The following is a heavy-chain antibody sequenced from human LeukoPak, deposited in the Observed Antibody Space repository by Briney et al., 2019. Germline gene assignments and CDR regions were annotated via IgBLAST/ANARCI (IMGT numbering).Heavy chain of an antibody. CDR2: MNPNSGNT. Sequence: ASVKVSCKASGYTFTSYDINWVRQATGQGLEWMGWMNPNSGNTGYAQKFQGRVTMTRNTSISTAYMELSSLRSDDTAVYYCARVSRGSSWYSGDYWGQGTLVTVSS. CDR1: GYTFTSYD. CDR3: ARVSRGSSWYSGDY. J-gene: IGHJ4*02. D-gene: IGHD6-13*01. V-gene: IGHV1-8*01.